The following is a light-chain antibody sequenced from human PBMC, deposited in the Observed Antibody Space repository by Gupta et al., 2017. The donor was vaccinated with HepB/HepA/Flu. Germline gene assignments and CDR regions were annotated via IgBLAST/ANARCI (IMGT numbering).Light chain of an antibody. J-gene: IGKJ3*01. CDR3: QQYYSYPPP. Sequence: AIRMTQSPSSFSASTGDRVTITCRASQGISSYLAWYQQKPGKAPKLLVYAASTLQSGVPSRFSGSGSGTDFTLTISCLQSEDFATYYCQQYYSYPPPFGHGTKVDIK. CDR2: AAS. CDR1: QGISSY. V-gene: IGKV1-8*01.